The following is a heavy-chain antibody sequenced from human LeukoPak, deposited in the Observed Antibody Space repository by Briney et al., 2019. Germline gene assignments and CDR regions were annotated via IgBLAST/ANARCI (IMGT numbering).Heavy chain of an antibody. CDR3: AKEGGSSVYYYMDV. V-gene: IGHV3-23*01. CDR1: GFIFSSYA. Sequence: GASLRLSCAASGFIFSSYAMRLVRQAPGKVLARVSAISGSGGSTYYADSVKGRFTISRGNSKNTLYLQMNSLRAEDTAVYYCAKEGGSSVYYYMDVWGKGTTVTVSS. CDR2: ISGSGGST. D-gene: IGHD6-6*01. J-gene: IGHJ6*03.